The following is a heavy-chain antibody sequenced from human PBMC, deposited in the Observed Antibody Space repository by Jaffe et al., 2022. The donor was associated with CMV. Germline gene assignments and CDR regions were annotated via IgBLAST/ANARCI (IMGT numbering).Heavy chain of an antibody. J-gene: IGHJ6*02. CDR3: ARSDLYYYGSGSSSPGYYYGMDV. Sequence: QVQLQESGPGLVKPSETLSLTCTVSGGSISSYYWSWIRQPPGKGLEWIGYIYYSGSTNYNPSLKSRVTISVDTSKNQFSLKLSSVTAADTAVYYCARSDLYYYGSGSSSPGYYYGMDVWGQGTTVTVSS. CDR1: GGSISSYY. V-gene: IGHV4-59*01. CDR2: IYYSGST. D-gene: IGHD3-10*01.